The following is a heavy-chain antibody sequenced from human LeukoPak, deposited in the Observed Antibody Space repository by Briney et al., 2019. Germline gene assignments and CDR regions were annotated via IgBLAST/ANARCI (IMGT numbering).Heavy chain of an antibody. CDR2: MNPSSGVT. CDR3: ARDGWYISYMDV. J-gene: IGHJ6*03. D-gene: IGHD6-19*01. V-gene: IGHV1-2*02. Sequence: ASVKVSGKASVYTYTGYYMHWVRQAPGQGLEWMGWMNPSSGVTNYAQKFQGRVTMTRDTSISTAYMELSRLRSDDTAVYYCARDGWYISYMDVWGKGTTVTVSS. CDR1: VYTYTGYY.